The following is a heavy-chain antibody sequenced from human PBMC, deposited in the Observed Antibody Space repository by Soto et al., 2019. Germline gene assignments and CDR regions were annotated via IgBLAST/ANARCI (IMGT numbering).Heavy chain of an antibody. V-gene: IGHV3-30*03. J-gene: IGHJ4*02. Sequence: GGSLRLSCAASGFSFTNYGMHWVRQAPGKGLEWVALISYDGSNKYYADSVKGRFTLSRDNSKNTLYLQMNSLRAEDTAVYYCARSYSSGWEFDYWGQGTQVTVSS. CDR3: ARSYSSGWEFDY. D-gene: IGHD6-19*01. CDR2: ISYDGSNK. CDR1: GFSFTNYG.